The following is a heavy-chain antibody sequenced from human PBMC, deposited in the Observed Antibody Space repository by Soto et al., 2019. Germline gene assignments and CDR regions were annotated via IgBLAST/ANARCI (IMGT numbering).Heavy chain of an antibody. CDR1: GFTFSSYS. V-gene: IGHV3-48*02. CDR3: ARDPINGDYEVEYFQH. CDR2: ISSSSSTI. D-gene: IGHD4-17*01. Sequence: GGSLRLSCAASGFTFSSYSMNWVRQAPGKGLEWVSYISSSSSTIYYADSVKGRFTISRDNAKNSLYLQMNSLRDEDTAVYYCARDPINGDYEVEYFQHWGQGTLVTVSS. J-gene: IGHJ1*01.